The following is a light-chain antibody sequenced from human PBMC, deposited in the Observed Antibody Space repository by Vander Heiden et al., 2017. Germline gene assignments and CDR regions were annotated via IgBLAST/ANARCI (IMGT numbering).Light chain of an antibody. V-gene: IGKV1-5*03. CDR1: QTFSNY. J-gene: IGKJ1*01. CDR3: QQYNAYPWT. CDR2: KAS. Sequence: IQFTQSPSTRSATVGDRVTITCRASQTFSNYLAWYQQKPGNAPKLLIYKASTLESGVPSRFSGSGSGTEFTLTISSLQPDDFATYYCQQYNAYPWTFGQGTRVEI.